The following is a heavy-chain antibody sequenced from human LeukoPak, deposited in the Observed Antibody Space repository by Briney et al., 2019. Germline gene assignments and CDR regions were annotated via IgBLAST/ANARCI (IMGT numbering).Heavy chain of an antibody. V-gene: IGHV3-43*01. CDR2: ISWHGSTT. Sequence: GGSPRLSCAASGFTFDDYTMHWVRRAPGKGLEWVSVISWHGSTTKYADSVRGRFTISRDNRKNSLSLQMNSLRPEDTALYYCAKDIGDSIGYNYFDSWGQGTLVTVSP. D-gene: IGHD3-22*01. J-gene: IGHJ4*02. CDR3: AKDIGDSIGYNYFDS. CDR1: GFTFDDYT.